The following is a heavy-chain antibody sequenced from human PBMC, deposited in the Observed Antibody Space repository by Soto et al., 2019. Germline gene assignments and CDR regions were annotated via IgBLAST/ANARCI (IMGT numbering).Heavy chain of an antibody. D-gene: IGHD2-15*01. V-gene: IGHV4-61*08. CDR3: ARHTVGVYFQH. J-gene: IGHJ1*01. CDR2: IYYSGST. CDR1: GGSITSGDYY. Sequence: SETLSLTCTISGGSITSGDYYWSWIRQPPGKGLEWIGYIYYSGSTNYNPSLKSRVTISVDTSKNQFSLKLSSVTAADTAVYYCARHTVGVYFQHWGQGTLVTVSS.